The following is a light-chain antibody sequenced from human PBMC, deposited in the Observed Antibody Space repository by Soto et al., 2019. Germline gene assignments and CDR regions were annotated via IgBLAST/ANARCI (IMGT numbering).Light chain of an antibody. J-gene: IGLJ2*01. Sequence: SYELTQPPSVSLAPGQTASITCGGNSIGSKSVHWYQQKPGQAPIVVIYYDSDRPSGNHERFAGSNSGNTATLTISRVEAGDEADYYCQVWDSSSDHVIFGGGTKPTVL. CDR3: QVWDSSSDHVI. V-gene: IGLV3-21*04. CDR2: YDS. CDR1: SIGSKS.